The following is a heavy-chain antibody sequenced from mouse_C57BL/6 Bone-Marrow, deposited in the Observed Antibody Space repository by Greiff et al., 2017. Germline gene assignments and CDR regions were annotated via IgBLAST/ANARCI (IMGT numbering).Heavy chain of an antibody. Sequence: VQLQQPGAELVMPGASVKLSCKASGYTFTSSWMHWVKQRPGQGLEWIGEIDPSDSYTNYNQKFKGKSTLTVDKSSSIAYMQLSSLTSEDTADYYCARDYDNDGGDYFDYWGQGTTLTVSS. D-gene: IGHD2-4*01. CDR2: IDPSDSYT. CDR1: GYTFTSSW. CDR3: ARDYDNDGGDYFDY. V-gene: IGHV1-69*01. J-gene: IGHJ2*01.